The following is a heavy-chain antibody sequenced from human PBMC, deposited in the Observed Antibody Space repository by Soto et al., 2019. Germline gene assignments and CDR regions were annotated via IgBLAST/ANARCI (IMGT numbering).Heavy chain of an antibody. CDR1: GFTFSDYY. V-gene: IGHV3-11*01. Sequence: QVQLVESGGGLVKPGGSLRLSCAASGFTFSDYYMSWIRQAPGKGLEWVSYISSSGSTIYYADSVKGRFTISRDNAKNPXYXXMNSLRAEDTAVYYCASLAGIAVAGTSSRYYGMDVWGQGTTVTVSS. CDR2: ISSSGSTI. CDR3: ASLAGIAVAGTSSRYYGMDV. J-gene: IGHJ6*02. D-gene: IGHD6-19*01.